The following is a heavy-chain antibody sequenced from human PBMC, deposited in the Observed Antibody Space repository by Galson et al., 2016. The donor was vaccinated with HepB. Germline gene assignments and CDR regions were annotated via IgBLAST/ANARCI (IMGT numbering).Heavy chain of an antibody. J-gene: IGHJ4*02. Sequence: SLRLSCAASGFTFSDYYMSWIRQAPGKGLEWISYISRSSSYIIYADSVKGRFTISRDDAKNSLYLQMNSLRAEYTAVYYCAREGRWAYSNTIDSWGQGTLVTVSS. CDR1: GFTFSDYY. CDR2: ISRSSSYI. CDR3: AREGRWAYSNTIDS. D-gene: IGHD2-21*01. V-gene: IGHV3-11*06.